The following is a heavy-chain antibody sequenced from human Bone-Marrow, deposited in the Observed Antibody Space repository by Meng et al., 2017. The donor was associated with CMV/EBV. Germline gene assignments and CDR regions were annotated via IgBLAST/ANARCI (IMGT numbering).Heavy chain of an antibody. V-gene: IGHV4-39*01. CDR1: GGSISSSSYY. Sequence: SETRSLTCTVSGGSISSSSYYWGWIRQPPGKGQEWIGSIYYSGSTYYNPSLKSRVTISVDTSKNQFSLELSSVTAADTAVYYCARQDRSNFVMEVWGQGTTVTVSS. CDR2: IYYSGST. CDR3: ARQDRSNFVMEV. D-gene: IGHD3/OR15-3a*01. J-gene: IGHJ6*02.